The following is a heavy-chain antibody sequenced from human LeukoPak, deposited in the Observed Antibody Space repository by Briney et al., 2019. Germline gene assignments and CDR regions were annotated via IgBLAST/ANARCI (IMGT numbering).Heavy chain of an antibody. V-gene: IGHV3-48*04. D-gene: IGHD6-19*01. J-gene: IGHJ4*02. CDR3: ARGAYSSGWAYFDH. Sequence: GGSLRLSCAASGFTYSDYSMNWVRQDPGKGLEWVSYISFSVNTKYYGDSVKGRFTISRDNAKNSLYLHMDSLRAEDTAVYYCARGAYSSGWAYFDHWGQGTLVTISS. CDR2: ISFSVNTK. CDR1: GFTYSDYS.